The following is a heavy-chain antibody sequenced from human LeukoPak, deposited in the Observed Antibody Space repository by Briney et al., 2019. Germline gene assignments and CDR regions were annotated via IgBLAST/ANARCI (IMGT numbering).Heavy chain of an antibody. J-gene: IGHJ4*02. CDR2: ISGSGGGT. V-gene: IGHV3-23*01. Sequence: GGSLRLSCAVSGITLSNYGMSWVRQAPGKGLEWVAGISGSGGGTNYADSVKGRFTISRDNPKSTLFLQMNSLRAEDTAVYFCAKRGVVIRVILVGFHKEAYYFDSWGQGALVTVSS. CDR1: GITLSNYG. D-gene: IGHD3-22*01. CDR3: AKRGVVIRVILVGFHKEAYYFDS.